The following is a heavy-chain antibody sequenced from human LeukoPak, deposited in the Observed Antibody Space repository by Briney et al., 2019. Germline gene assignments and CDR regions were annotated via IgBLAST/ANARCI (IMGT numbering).Heavy chain of an antibody. CDR1: GFTFSSYS. CDR3: ARELRQRIAAAGTSGYYYYYYMDV. J-gene: IGHJ6*03. Sequence: GGSLRLSCAASGFTFSSYSMNWVRQAPGKGLEWVSSISSSSSYICYADSVKGRFTISRDNAKNSLYLQMNSLRAEDTAVYYCARELRQRIAAAGTSGYYYYYYMDVWGKGTTVTVSS. CDR2: ISSSSSYI. V-gene: IGHV3-21*01. D-gene: IGHD6-13*01.